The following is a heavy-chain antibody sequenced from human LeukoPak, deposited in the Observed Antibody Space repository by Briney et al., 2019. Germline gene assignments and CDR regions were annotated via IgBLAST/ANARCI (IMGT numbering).Heavy chain of an antibody. V-gene: IGHV4-61*02. D-gene: IGHD3-22*01. CDR2: IETSGSI. J-gene: IGHJ4*02. CDR1: GGSIRSGSYC. CDR3: ARASRDSSGYYYGFDS. Sequence: SETLSLTCNVSGGSIRSGSYCWSWIRQPAGKGLEWIGRIETSGSINYNPSLKSRVTISVDTSKNQFSLNLSSVTAADTAVYYCARASRDSSGYYYGFDSWGQGTLVTVSP.